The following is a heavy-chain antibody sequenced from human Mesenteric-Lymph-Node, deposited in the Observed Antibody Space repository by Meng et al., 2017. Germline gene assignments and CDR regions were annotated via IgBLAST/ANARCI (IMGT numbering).Heavy chain of an antibody. V-gene: IGHV3-30*07. D-gene: IGHD6-13*01. CDR2: ISYDGSNK. Sequence: GGSLRLSCAASGFTFSSYAMHWVRQAPGKGLEWVAVISYDGSNKYYADSVKGRFTISRDNSKNTLYLQMNSLRAEDTALYYCAKVLSSRTYSSSWYYDGGFDAFDIWGQGTMVTVSS. CDR1: GFTFSSYA. J-gene: IGHJ3*02. CDR3: AKVLSSRTYSSSWYYDGGFDAFDI.